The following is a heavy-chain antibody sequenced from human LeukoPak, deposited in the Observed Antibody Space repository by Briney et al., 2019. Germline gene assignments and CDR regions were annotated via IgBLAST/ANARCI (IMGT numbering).Heavy chain of an antibody. Sequence: ASVKVSCKASGYTFTSYDINWVRQATGQGLEWMGWMNPNSGNTGYAQKFQGRVTMTRNTSISTAYMELSSLRSEDTAVYYCARDVAAAGTGAFDIWGQGTMVTVSS. CDR3: ARDVAAAGTGAFDI. V-gene: IGHV1-8*01. CDR1: GYTFTSYD. D-gene: IGHD6-13*01. CDR2: MNPNSGNT. J-gene: IGHJ3*02.